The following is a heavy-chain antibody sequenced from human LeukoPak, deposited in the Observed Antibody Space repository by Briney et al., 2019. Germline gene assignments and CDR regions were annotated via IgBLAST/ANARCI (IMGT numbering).Heavy chain of an antibody. V-gene: IGHV3-48*04. CDR1: GFTFSDYS. Sequence: GGSLRLSCAASGFTFSDYSLNWVRQAPGRGLEWVSYISRSGTAMYYADSVKGRFTISRDNAQNSLYLQMNSLRAEDTAVYYCARDSLYAFDIWGQGTVVTVSS. D-gene: IGHD3-16*02. CDR2: ISRSGTAM. CDR3: ARDSLYAFDI. J-gene: IGHJ3*02.